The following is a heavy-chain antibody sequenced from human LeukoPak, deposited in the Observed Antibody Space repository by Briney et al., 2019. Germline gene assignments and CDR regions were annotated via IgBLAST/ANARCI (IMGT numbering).Heavy chain of an antibody. CDR1: GGSVSSGSYY. Sequence: SETLSLTCTVSGGSVSSGSYYWRWIRQPPGKGLEWIGYIYYSGSTNYNPSLKSRVTISVDTSKNQFSLKLSSVTAADTAVYYCASEPACSGGSCYSYYYDMDVWGQGTTVTVSS. CDR3: ASEPACSGGSCYSYYYDMDV. D-gene: IGHD2-15*01. V-gene: IGHV4-61*01. J-gene: IGHJ6*02. CDR2: IYYSGST.